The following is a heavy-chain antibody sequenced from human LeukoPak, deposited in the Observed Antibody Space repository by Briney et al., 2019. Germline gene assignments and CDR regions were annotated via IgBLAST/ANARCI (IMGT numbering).Heavy chain of an antibody. CDR3: ARFIGGSRPRPLGGHWFDP. CDR2: INFSGGTT. CDR1: GYTFTSYY. D-gene: IGHD6-6*01. Sequence: ASVKVSCKASGYTFTSYYMHWVRQAPGQGLEWMGIINFSGGTTSYPQKFQGRVTMTRDTSTSTVYMELSSLRSEDTAVYYCARFIGGSRPRPLGGHWFDPWGQGTLVTVSS. V-gene: IGHV1-46*01. J-gene: IGHJ5*02.